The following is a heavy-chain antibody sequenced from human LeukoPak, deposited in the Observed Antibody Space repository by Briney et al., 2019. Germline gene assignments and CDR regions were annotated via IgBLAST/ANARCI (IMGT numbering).Heavy chain of an antibody. CDR2: IYRSGTT. D-gene: IGHD6-6*01. V-gene: IGHV4-4*07. J-gene: IGHJ4*02. CDR1: GGSSRNYY. CDR3: ARVVGYNCSSPYFDY. Sequence: SVTLSLTCSVSGGSSRNYYWSWIRHTSGKGMEWIGRIYRSGTTNYTPSLKSRVTMSVDTSKNQFSLKLSSVTAADTAVYYCARVVGYNCSSPYFDYWGQGTLVTVSS.